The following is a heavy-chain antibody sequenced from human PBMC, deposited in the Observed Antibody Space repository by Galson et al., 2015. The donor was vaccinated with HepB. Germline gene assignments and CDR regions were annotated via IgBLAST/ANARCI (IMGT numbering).Heavy chain of an antibody. Sequence: SVKVSCKASGFTVTNSAVQWVRQARGQRLEWIGWIVVGSGNTNYAQKFQERVTITRDMSTSTAYMELSSLRSEDTAMYYCAAKSSSSWYSPFDYWGQGTLVTVSS. CDR1: GFTVTNSA. D-gene: IGHD6-13*01. J-gene: IGHJ4*02. CDR2: IVVGSGNT. CDR3: AAKSSSSWYSPFDY. V-gene: IGHV1-58*01.